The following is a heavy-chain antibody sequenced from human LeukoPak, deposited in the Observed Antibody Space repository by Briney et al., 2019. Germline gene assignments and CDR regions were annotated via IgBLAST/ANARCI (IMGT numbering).Heavy chain of an antibody. J-gene: IGHJ4*02. Sequence: GGSLRLSCAASGITFSNAWMTWVRQAPGKGLGWVSHINSGGSSTSYADSVKGRFTISRDNAKNALFLQMHSLRADDTAVYYCARSFGGTYYFDYWGQGTLVTVHS. CDR1: GITFSNAW. CDR3: ARSFGGTYYFDY. CDR2: INSGGSST. D-gene: IGHD1-26*01. V-gene: IGHV3-74*01.